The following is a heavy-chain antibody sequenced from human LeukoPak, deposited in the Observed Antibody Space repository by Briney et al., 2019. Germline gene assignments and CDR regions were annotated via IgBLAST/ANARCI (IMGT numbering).Heavy chain of an antibody. CDR2: ISYDGSNK. D-gene: IGHD3-10*01. CDR1: GFTFSSYG. V-gene: IGHV3-30*18. Sequence: GRSLRLSCAASGFTFSSYGMHWVRQAPGKGLEWVAVISYDGSNKYYADSVKGRFTISRDNSKNTLYLQMNSLRAEDTAVYYCAKDRRNYGSGSYPDYWGQGTLVTVSS. J-gene: IGHJ4*02. CDR3: AKDRRNYGSGSYPDY.